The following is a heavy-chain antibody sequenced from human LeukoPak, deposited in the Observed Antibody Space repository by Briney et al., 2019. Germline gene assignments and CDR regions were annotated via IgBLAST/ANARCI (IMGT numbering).Heavy chain of an antibody. CDR3: AKHGSYYYDSSGYSHFDY. V-gene: IGHV3-23*01. CDR1: GFTFSNAW. D-gene: IGHD3-22*01. Sequence: GGSLRLSCAASGFTFSNAWMSWVRQAPGKGLEWVSAISGSGGSTYYADSVKGRFTISRDNSKNTLYLQMNSLRAEDTAVYYCAKHGSYYYDSSGYSHFDYWGQGTLVTVSS. J-gene: IGHJ4*02. CDR2: ISGSGGST.